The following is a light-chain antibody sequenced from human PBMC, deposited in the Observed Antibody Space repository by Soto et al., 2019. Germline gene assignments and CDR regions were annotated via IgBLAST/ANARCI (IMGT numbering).Light chain of an antibody. Sequence: QSVLTQPPSASGTPGQRVTIACSGSSSNIGSNTVNWYQQLPGTAPKLHIYSNNQRPSGVTDRFSGSKSGTSASLAISGLQSEDEADYYCAAWDDSLDGWVFGGGTKLTVL. CDR1: SSNIGSNT. V-gene: IGLV1-44*01. CDR2: SNN. CDR3: AAWDDSLDGWV. J-gene: IGLJ3*02.